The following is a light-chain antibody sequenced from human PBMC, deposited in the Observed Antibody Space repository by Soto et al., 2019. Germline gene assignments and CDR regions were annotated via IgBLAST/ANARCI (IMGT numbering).Light chain of an antibody. CDR1: QSITTN. J-gene: IGKJ1*01. V-gene: IGKV3-15*01. Sequence: EVVMTQSPVTLSVSPGERATLSCRASQSITTNLAWYQQKPGQAPRLLIYGASTRATGVPARFSGSGSGTQVTLPINSLQSEDFAVYYCQQYNDWPPKRTFGQGTRVDFK. CDR3: QQYNDWPPKRT. CDR2: GAS.